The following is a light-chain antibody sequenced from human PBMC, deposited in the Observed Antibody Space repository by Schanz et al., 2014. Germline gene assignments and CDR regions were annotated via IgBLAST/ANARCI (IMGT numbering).Light chain of an antibody. V-gene: IGLV2-23*02. Sequence: QSALTQPASVSGSPGQSVTISCTGTSSDVGGYKYVSWYQQHPGKAPELMIYEVSQWPSGVSDRFSGSKSGNTASLTISGLQAEDEADYYCCSYAGSSTLLFGGGTKLTVL. J-gene: IGLJ2*01. CDR1: SSDVGGYKY. CDR3: CSYAGSSTLL. CDR2: EVS.